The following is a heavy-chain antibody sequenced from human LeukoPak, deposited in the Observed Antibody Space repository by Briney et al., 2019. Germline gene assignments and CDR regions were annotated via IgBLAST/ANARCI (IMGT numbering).Heavy chain of an antibody. CDR2: ISGSGGST. V-gene: IGHV3-23*01. J-gene: IGHJ3*02. D-gene: IGHD3-3*01. Sequence: GGSLRLSCAASGFTFDDYGMSWVRQAPGKGLEWVSAISGSGGSTYYADSVKGRFTISRDNSKNTLYLQMNSLRAEDTAVYYCAKVGVRFEGAFDIWGQGTMVTVSS. CDR1: GFTFDDYG. CDR3: AKVGVRFEGAFDI.